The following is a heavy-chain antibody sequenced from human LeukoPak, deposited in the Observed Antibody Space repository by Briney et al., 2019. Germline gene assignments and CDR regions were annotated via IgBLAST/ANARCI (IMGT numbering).Heavy chain of an antibody. V-gene: IGHV1-69*06. CDR3: ARAQKVTMVRGAIGFWWFDP. J-gene: IGHJ5*02. CDR1: GGTFSSYA. D-gene: IGHD3-10*01. CDR2: IIPIFGTA. Sequence: SVKVSCKASGGTFSSYAISWVRQAPGQGLEWMGGIIPIFGTANYAQKFQGRVTITADKSTSTAYMELSSLRSEDTAVYYCARAQKVTMVRGAIGFWWFDPWGQGTLVTVSS.